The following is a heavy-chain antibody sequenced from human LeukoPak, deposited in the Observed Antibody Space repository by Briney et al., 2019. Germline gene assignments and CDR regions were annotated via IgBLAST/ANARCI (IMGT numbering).Heavy chain of an antibody. D-gene: IGHD3-10*01. J-gene: IGHJ3*02. CDR3: AKSNGYGLVDI. V-gene: IGHV4-39*07. Sequence: SETLSLTCTVSGGSISSSNYYWGWIRQPPGKGLEWIGNIFYSGSTYYSPSLRSRVTISLDTSRNQFSLKLNSVTAADTAVYYCAKSNGYGLVDIWDQGTMVTVSS. CDR1: GGSISSSNYY. CDR2: IFYSGST.